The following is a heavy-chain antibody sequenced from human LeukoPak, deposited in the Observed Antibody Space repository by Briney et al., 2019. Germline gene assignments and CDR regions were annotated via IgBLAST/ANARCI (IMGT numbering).Heavy chain of an antibody. CDR2: IIPIFGTA. J-gene: IGHJ6*03. CDR1: GGTFSSYA. V-gene: IGHV1-69*05. Sequence: LVKVSCKASGGTFSSYAISWARQAPGQGLEWMGGIIPIFGTANYAQKFQGRVTITTDESTSTAYMELSSLRSEDTAAYYCARASIAVAEGYYMDVWGKGTTVTVSS. D-gene: IGHD6-19*01. CDR3: ARASIAVAEGYYMDV.